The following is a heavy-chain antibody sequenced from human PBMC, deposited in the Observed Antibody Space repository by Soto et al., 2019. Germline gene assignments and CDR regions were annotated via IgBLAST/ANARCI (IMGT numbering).Heavy chain of an antibody. Sequence: GGSLRLSCAASGFTFSSYAMHWVRQAPGKGLEWVAVISYDGSNKYYADSVKGRFTISRDNSKNTLYLQMNSLRAEDTAVYYCARDQGASSSSSIEYYGMDVWGQGTTVTVSS. CDR1: GFTFSSYA. D-gene: IGHD6-6*01. V-gene: IGHV3-30-3*01. J-gene: IGHJ6*02. CDR3: ARDQGASSSSSIEYYGMDV. CDR2: ISYDGSNK.